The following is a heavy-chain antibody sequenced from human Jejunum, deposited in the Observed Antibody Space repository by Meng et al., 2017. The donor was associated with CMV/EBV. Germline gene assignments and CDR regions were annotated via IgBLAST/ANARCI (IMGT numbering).Heavy chain of an antibody. D-gene: IGHD5-24*01. CDR2: LDTYKGDT. J-gene: IGHJ4*02. CDR3: ARRSRNGYNSEIDY. CDR1: GYPFPSYG. V-gene: IGHV1-18*01. Sequence: GYPFPSYGISWVRQAPGQGLEWIGWLDTYKGDTNYLQKLQGRVTMTTDTSTTTAYMELRSLRSDDTAIYYCARRSRNGYNSEIDYWGQGTLVTVSS.